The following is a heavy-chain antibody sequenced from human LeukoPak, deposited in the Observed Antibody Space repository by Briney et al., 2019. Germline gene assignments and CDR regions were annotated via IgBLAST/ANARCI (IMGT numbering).Heavy chain of an antibody. Sequence: GGSLRLSCAASGFTFDDYAMHWVRQAPGKGLEWVSGISWNSGSIGYADSVKGRFTISRDNAKNSLYLQMNSLRAEDTAVYYCARESGYSSRWGQGTLVTVSS. CDR2: ISWNSGSI. V-gene: IGHV3-9*01. D-gene: IGHD6-13*01. CDR3: ARESGYSSR. CDR1: GFTFDDYA. J-gene: IGHJ4*02.